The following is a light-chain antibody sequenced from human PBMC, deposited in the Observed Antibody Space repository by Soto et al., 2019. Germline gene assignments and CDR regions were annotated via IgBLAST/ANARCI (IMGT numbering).Light chain of an antibody. V-gene: IGKV3-11*01. CDR3: QQRSNWPPD. CDR1: QSVSSN. Sequence: EIVMTQSPATLSVSPGERATLSCRASQSVSSNLAWYQQKPGQAPRLLVYDASNRATGLPARFSGSGSGTDFTLTISSLEPEDFAVYYCQQRSNWPPDFGQGTRLEIK. J-gene: IGKJ5*01. CDR2: DAS.